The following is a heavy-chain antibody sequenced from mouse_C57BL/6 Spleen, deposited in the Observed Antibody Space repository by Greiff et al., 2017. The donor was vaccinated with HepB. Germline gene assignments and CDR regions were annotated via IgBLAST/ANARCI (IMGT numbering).Heavy chain of an antibody. Sequence: VQLQQSGPELVKPGASVKISCKASGYAFSSSWMNWVKQRPGKGLEWIGRIYPGDGDTNYNGKFKGKATLTADKSSSTAYMQLSSLTSEDAAVYVWASPTWFAYWGKGTLVTVSA. CDR3: ASPTWFAY. J-gene: IGHJ3*01. CDR1: GYAFSSSW. V-gene: IGHV1-82*01. CDR2: IYPGDGDT.